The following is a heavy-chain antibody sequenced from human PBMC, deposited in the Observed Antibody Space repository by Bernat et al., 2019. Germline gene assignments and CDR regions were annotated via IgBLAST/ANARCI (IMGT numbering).Heavy chain of an antibody. V-gene: IGHV4-59*01. J-gene: IGHJ6*03. CDR1: GGSISSYY. CDR2: IYYSGST. Sequence: QVQLQESGPGLVKPSETLSLTCTVSGGSISSYYWSWIRQPPGKGLEWIGYIYYSGSTNYNPSLKSRVTKSVDTSKNQFSLKLSSVTAADTAVYYCAREGSDYDFWSGTNYYYYYMDVWGKGTTVTVSS. CDR3: AREGSDYDFWSGTNYYYYYMDV. D-gene: IGHD3-3*01.